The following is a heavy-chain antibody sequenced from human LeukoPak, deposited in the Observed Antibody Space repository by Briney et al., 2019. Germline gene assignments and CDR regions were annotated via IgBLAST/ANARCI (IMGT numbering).Heavy chain of an antibody. D-gene: IGHD2-2*01. Sequence: PGGSLRLSCAASGFTFSSYSMNWVRQAPGKGLEWVSSISSSSSYIYYADSVKGRFTISRDNAKNSLYLQMNSLRAEDTAVYYCAREGVPAARSWFDPWGQGTLVTVSS. CDR2: ISSSSSYI. J-gene: IGHJ5*02. CDR3: AREGVPAARSWFDP. V-gene: IGHV3-21*01. CDR1: GFTFSSYS.